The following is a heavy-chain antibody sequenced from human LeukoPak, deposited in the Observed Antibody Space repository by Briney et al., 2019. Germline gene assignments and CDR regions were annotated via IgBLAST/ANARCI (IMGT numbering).Heavy chain of an antibody. V-gene: IGHV3-23*01. D-gene: IGHD3-10*01. CDR1: GFTLSSYA. CDR3: ARSPVVRGVYYCYMDV. Sequence: GGSLRLSCAASGFTLSSYAMSWVRQAPGKGLEWVSGFSGSGSSTFYADSVKGRFTISRDNSKNTLYLQMNSLRAEDTAVYYCARSPVVRGVYYCYMDVWGKGTTVTISS. CDR2: FSGSGSST. J-gene: IGHJ6*03.